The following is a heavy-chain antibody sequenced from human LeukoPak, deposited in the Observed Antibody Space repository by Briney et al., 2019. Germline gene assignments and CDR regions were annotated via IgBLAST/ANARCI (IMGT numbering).Heavy chain of an antibody. V-gene: IGHV1-18*04. J-gene: IGHJ4*02. Sequence: ASVKLSFKASGYTFTTYGISWVRQAPGPGLEWMGWIGAYNGNTNYAQKLQGRVTMTTDTSTSTAYMELRSLRSDDTAVYYCARDEGSYYFDYWGQGTLVSVSS. CDR1: GYTFTTYG. CDR2: IGAYNGNT. CDR3: ARDEGSYYFDY. D-gene: IGHD3-10*01.